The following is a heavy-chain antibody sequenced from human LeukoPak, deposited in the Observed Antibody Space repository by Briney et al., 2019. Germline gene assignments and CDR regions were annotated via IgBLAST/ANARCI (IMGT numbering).Heavy chain of an antibody. D-gene: IGHD2-2*03. CDR2: ISSSSSYI. Sequence: TGGSLRLSCAAPGFTFSSYSMNWVRQAPGKGLEWVSSISSSSSYIYYADSVKGRFTISRDNAKNSLYLQMNSLRAEDTALYHCARGRMDIVVVPGGNYMDVWGKGTTVTVSS. V-gene: IGHV3-21*04. CDR1: GFTFSSYS. J-gene: IGHJ6*03. CDR3: ARGRMDIVVVPGGNYMDV.